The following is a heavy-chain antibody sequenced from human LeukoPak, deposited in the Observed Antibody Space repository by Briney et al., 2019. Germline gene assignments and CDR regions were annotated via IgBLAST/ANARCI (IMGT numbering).Heavy chain of an antibody. V-gene: IGHV3-9*01. CDR3: AKDVTGTGAFDI. J-gene: IGHJ3*02. D-gene: IGHD1-7*01. CDR2: ITWNSGTI. Sequence: GGSLRLSCAASGFTFDDYAMHWVRQGPGKGLEWVSGITWNSGTIGCADSVKGRFTISRDNAKNSLYLQMNSLRAEDTVLYYCAKDVTGTGAFDIWGQGTMVTVSS. CDR1: GFTFDDYA.